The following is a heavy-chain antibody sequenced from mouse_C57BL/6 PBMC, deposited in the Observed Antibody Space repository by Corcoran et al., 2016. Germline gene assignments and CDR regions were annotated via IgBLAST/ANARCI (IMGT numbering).Heavy chain of an antibody. J-gene: IGHJ4*01. CDR1: RYTFTDYY. V-gene: IGHV1-26*01. Sequence: EVQLQQSGPELVKPGASVKISCKASRYTFTDYYMNWVKQSHGKSLEWIGDINPNNCGTSYNQKFKRKATLTVDKSSSTAYLELRSLTSEDSAVYYCAHVPEGYAMDYWGQGTSVTVSS. CDR3: AHVPEGYAMDY. CDR2: INPNNCGT.